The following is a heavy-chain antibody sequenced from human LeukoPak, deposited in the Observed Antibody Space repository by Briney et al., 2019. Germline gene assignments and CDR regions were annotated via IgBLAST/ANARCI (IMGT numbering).Heavy chain of an antibody. Sequence: GGSLRLSCAASGFTFSSYAMTWVRLTPGKGLEWVSAISGGGGSTYYADSVKGRFTISRDNSKNTLYLQMNSLRAGDTAVYYCARPPAGYCTSTSCPMGYWGQGTLVTVSS. J-gene: IGHJ4*02. CDR3: ARPPAGYCTSTSCPMGY. CDR2: ISGGGGST. CDR1: GFTFSSYA. D-gene: IGHD2-2*01. V-gene: IGHV3-23*01.